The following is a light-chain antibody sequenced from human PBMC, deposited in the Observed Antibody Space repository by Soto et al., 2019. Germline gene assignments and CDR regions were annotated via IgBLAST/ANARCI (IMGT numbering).Light chain of an antibody. CDR2: AAS. J-gene: IGKJ1*01. CDR1: QGISNF. V-gene: IGKV1-9*01. CDR3: QQYSTYTPRT. Sequence: IQLTQSPSSLSASVGNRVTITCRASQGISNFLAWYQQKPGKAPKLLIYAASTLQSGVPSRFSGSGSGTEFTLTISSLQPDDFATYYCQQYSTYTPRTFGQGTKVDI.